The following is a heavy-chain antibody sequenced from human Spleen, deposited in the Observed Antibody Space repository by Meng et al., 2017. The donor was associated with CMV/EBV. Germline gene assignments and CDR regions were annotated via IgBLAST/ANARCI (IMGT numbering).Heavy chain of an antibody. J-gene: IGHJ4*02. D-gene: IGHD5-12*01. CDR3: ARDPTSSGYDLQFDY. CDR1: GFTVSSNY. Sequence: GESLKISCAASGFTVSSNYMSWVRQAPGKGLEWVSVIYSGGSTYYADSVKGRFTISRDNSKNTLYLQMNSLRAEDTAVYYCARDPTSSGYDLQFDYWGQGTLVTVSS. V-gene: IGHV3-53*01. CDR2: IYSGGST.